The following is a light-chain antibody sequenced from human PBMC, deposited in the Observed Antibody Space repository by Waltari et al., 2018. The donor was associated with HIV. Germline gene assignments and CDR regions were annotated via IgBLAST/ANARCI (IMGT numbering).Light chain of an antibody. CDR1: SSDVGASDS. V-gene: IGLV2-14*01. CDR2: GVS. CDR3: TSYTNIDTFV. J-gene: IGLJ1*01. Sequence: QSALTQPASVSGSPGQSITISCTGPSSDVGASDSVSWYQQHPDKAPKFTIYGVSYRPSGVSSRFSGSKSGSTASLTISGLQADDEADYYCTSYTNIDTFVFGTGTKVTVL.